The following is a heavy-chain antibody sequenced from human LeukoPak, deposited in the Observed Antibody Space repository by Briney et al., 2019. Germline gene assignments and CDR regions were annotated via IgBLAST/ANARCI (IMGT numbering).Heavy chain of an antibody. CDR2: IYTSGST. V-gene: IGHV4-4*07. CDR3: ARESAVAGTTYYYYYYMDV. CDR1: GGSISSYY. D-gene: IGHD6-19*01. J-gene: IGHJ6*03. Sequence: SETLSLTCTVSGGSISSYYWSWIRQPAGKGLEWIGRIYTSGSTNYNPSLKSRVTMSVDKSKNQFSLKLSSVTAADTAVYYCARESAVAGTTYYYYYYMDVWGKGTTVTVSS.